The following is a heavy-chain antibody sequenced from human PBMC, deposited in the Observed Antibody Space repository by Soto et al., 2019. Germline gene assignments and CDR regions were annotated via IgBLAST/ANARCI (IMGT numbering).Heavy chain of an antibody. CDR1: GFTFSSYA. CDR2: ISGSGGST. D-gene: IGHD3-3*01. J-gene: IGHJ3*02. CDR3: AKGRTILEWHDAFDI. V-gene: IGHV3-23*01. Sequence: EVQLLESGGGLVQPGGSLRLSCAASGFTFSSYAMSWVRQAPGKGLEWVSAISGSGGSTYYADSVKGRFTISGDNSKNTLYLKMNSLRAEDTAVYYCAKGRTILEWHDAFDIWGQGTMFTVSS.